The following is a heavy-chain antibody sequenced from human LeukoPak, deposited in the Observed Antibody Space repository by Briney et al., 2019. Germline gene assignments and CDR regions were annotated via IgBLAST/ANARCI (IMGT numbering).Heavy chain of an antibody. V-gene: IGHV3-30*18. CDR3: AKEGTMVRGLPLDQ. D-gene: IGHD3-10*01. CDR1: GFTFSGYA. CDR2: ISYDGSNK. J-gene: IGHJ4*02. Sequence: GRSLRLSCAASGFTFSGYAMHWVRQAPGKGLEWVAVISYDGSNKLSADSVKGRFTISRDNSKNTLYLQMNSLRAEDTAVYYCAKEGTMVRGLPLDQWGQGTLVTVCS.